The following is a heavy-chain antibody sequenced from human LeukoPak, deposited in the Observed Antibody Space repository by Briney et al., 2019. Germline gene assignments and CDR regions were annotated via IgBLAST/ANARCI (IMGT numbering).Heavy chain of an antibody. CDR1: GFTFTNYA. V-gene: IGHV3-23*01. Sequence: GGSLRLSCAAPGFTFTNYAMSWVRQAPGKGLEWVSSITGAETGTYYADSVKGRLTISRDNSKNTLYLQMNSLSAEDTAIYFCAKFREYCGGDCYSRSLDYWGQGTLVTVSS. D-gene: IGHD2-21*02. CDR3: AKFREYCGGDCYSRSLDY. CDR2: ITGAETGT. J-gene: IGHJ4*02.